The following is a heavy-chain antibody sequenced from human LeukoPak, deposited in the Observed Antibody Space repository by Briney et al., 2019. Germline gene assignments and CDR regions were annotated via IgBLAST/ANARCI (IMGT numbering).Heavy chain of an antibody. CDR2: IYYSGST. J-gene: IGHJ4*02. Sequence: PSETLSLTCTVSGGSISSYYWSWIRQPPGKGLEWIGYIYYSGSTNYNPSLKSRVTISVDTSKNQFSLKLSSVTAADTAVYYCARAIAAASYDLDYWGQGTLVTVSS. CDR3: ARAIAAASYDLDY. CDR1: GGSISSYY. V-gene: IGHV4-59*01. D-gene: IGHD6-13*01.